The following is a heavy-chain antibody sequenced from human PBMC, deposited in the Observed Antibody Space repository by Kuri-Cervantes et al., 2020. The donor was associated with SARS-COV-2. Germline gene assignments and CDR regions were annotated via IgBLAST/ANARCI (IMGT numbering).Heavy chain of an antibody. V-gene: IGHV3-21*01. J-gene: IGHJ4*02. Sequence: GESLKISCAASGFTFSSYSMNWVRQAPGKGLEWVSSISSSSSYIYYADSVKGRFTISRDNAKNSLYLQMNSLRAEDTAVYYCAREGVVWFGGYFDYWGQGTLVTVSS. CDR2: ISSSSSYI. CDR3: AREGVVWFGGYFDY. D-gene: IGHD3-10*01. CDR1: GFTFSSYS.